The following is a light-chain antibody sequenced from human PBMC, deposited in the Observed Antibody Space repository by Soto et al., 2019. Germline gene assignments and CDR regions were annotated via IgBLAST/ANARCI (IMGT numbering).Light chain of an antibody. CDR1: SSDVGGYNF. J-gene: IGLJ1*01. Sequence: QSALTQPPSASGSRGQSVTISCTGTSSDVGGYNFVSWYQQHPGKAPKVILYEVTKRPSAVPDRFSGSKSGNTASLTVSGLQTEDEAHYYCSSYAGSKNRYVFGTGTKLTVL. V-gene: IGLV2-8*01. CDR3: SSYAGSKNRYV. CDR2: EVT.